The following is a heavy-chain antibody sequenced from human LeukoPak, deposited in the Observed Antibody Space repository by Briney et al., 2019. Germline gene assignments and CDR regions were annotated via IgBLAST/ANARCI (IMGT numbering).Heavy chain of an antibody. J-gene: IGHJ4*02. V-gene: IGHV3-23*01. CDR1: GFTFSSYS. Sequence: GGSLRLSCAASGFTFSSYSMNWVRQAPGKGLEWVSTISGGADITYYADSVKGRFTISRDNSKNTLYLQVNSLRPEDTAIYYCASSACAGSCLELFEYWGQGTLVSVSS. CDR2: ISGGADIT. D-gene: IGHD2-15*01. CDR3: ASSACAGSCLELFEY.